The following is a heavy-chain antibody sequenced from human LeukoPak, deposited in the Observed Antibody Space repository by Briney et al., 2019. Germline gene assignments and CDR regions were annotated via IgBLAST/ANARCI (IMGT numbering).Heavy chain of an antibody. D-gene: IGHD2-2*02. J-gene: IGHJ6*03. V-gene: IGHV1-8*01. CDR3: ARGYCSSTSCYRGKFYYYYYMDV. Sequence: AASVKVSCKASGYTITSYDINWVRQATGQGLEWMGWMNPNSGNTGYAQKFQGRVTMTRNTSISTAYMELSSLRSEDTAVYYCARGYCSSTSCYRGKFYYYYYMDVWGKGTTVTVSS. CDR2: MNPNSGNT. CDR1: GYTITSYD.